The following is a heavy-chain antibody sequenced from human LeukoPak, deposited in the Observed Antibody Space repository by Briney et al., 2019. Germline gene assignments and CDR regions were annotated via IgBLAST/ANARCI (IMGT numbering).Heavy chain of an antibody. Sequence: PSETLSLTCAVYGGSFSGYYWSWNRQPPGKGLEWIGEINHSGSTNYNPSLKSRVTISVDTSKNQFSLKLSSVTAADTAVYYCATTYYYDSSGYYQHWGQGTLVTVSS. D-gene: IGHD3-22*01. CDR2: INHSGST. CDR3: ATTYYYDSSGYYQH. J-gene: IGHJ4*02. V-gene: IGHV4-34*01. CDR1: GGSFSGYY.